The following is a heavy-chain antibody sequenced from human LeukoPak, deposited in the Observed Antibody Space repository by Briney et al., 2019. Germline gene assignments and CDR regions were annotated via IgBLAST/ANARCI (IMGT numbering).Heavy chain of an antibody. Sequence: GGSLRLSCAASGFTFGTYWMSWVRHAPGKGLEWVANIKEDGSEKYYVGSVRGRFTISRDNAKNSLYLQMNSLRAEDTAVYYCARGLTTTATTNCWGYWGQGTQVTVSS. CDR3: ARGLTTTATTNCWGY. CDR1: GFTFGTYW. J-gene: IGHJ4*02. V-gene: IGHV3-7*04. CDR2: IKEDGSEK. D-gene: IGHD1-14*01.